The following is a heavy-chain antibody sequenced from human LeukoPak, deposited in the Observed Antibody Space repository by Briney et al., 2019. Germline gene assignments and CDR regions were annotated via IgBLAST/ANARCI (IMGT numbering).Heavy chain of an antibody. J-gene: IGHJ6*04. V-gene: IGHV3-48*03. CDR1: GFTFSSYE. CDR3: AELGITMVGGV. D-gene: IGHD3-10*02. Sequence: GGSLRLSCAASGFTFSSYEMNWVRQAPGKGLEWVSYISSCGSTIYYADSVKGRFTISRHNAKNSLYLQMNSVRAEDTAVYYCAELGITMVGGVWGKGTTVTISS. CDR2: ISSCGSTI.